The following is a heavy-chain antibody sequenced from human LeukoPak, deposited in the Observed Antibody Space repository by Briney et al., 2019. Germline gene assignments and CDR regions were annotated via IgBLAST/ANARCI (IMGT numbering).Heavy chain of an antibody. CDR2: INPNSGGT. CDR1: VYTFTGYY. CDR3: AILPGYSSGWYEVNY. Sequence: ASVKVSCKASVYTFTGYYMHWVRQAPGQGLEWMGWINPNSGGTNYAQKFQGRVTMTRDTSISTAYMELSRLRSDDTAVYYCAILPGYSSGWYEVNYWGQGILVTVSS. D-gene: IGHD6-13*01. V-gene: IGHV1-2*02. J-gene: IGHJ4*02.